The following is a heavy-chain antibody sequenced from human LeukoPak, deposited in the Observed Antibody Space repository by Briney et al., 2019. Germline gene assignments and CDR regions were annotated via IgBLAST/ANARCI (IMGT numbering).Heavy chain of an antibody. CDR1: GFTFSSYA. CDR2: ISGSGGST. V-gene: IGHV3-23*01. D-gene: IGHD6-19*01. J-gene: IGHJ4*02. Sequence: GGSLRLSCAASGFTFSSYAMSWVRQAPGKGLEWVSAISGSGGSTYYADSVGGRFTISRDNSKNTLYLQMNSLRVEDTAIYYCAKRLGDSSGWYSPPLSDFWGQGTLVTVSS. CDR3: AKRLGDSSGWYSPPLSDF.